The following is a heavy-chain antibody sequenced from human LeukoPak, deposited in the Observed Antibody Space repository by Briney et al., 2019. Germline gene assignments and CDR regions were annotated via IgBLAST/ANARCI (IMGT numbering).Heavy chain of an antibody. CDR2: INPAGSQK. CDR3: ARYSGSFPGWLDP. D-gene: IGHD1-26*01. CDR1: GFTFSEYS. V-gene: IGHV3-7*01. Sequence: GGSLRLSCAASGFTFSEYSMNWVRQAPGKGLEWVANINPAGSQKDYVDSVKGRFTISRDNAKNSVFLQMNSLRAEDTAVYYCARYSGSFPGWLDPWGPGTLVTVSS. J-gene: IGHJ5*02.